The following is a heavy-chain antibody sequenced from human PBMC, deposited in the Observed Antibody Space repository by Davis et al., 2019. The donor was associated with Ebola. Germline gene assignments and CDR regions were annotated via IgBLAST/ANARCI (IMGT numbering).Heavy chain of an antibody. Sequence: ASVKVSCKASGYTFTGYYMHWVRQAPGQGLEWMGWISAYNGNTNYAQKLQGRVTMTTDTSTSTAYMELRSLRSDDTAVYYCARSREYNWFDPWGQGTLVTVSS. CDR2: ISAYNGNT. CDR3: ARSREYNWFDP. J-gene: IGHJ5*02. CDR1: GYTFTGYY. V-gene: IGHV1-18*04.